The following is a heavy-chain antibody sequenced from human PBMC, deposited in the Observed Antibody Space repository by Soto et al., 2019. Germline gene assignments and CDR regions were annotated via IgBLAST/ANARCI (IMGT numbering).Heavy chain of an antibody. Sequence: QLQLQESGSGLVKPSQTLSLTCAVSGGSISSGGYSCNWIRQPPGKGLEWIGYIYHSGSTYYNPSLKSRVTISVDRSTNQFSLKLSSVTAADKAVYYCARGMTTVTTFDYWGQGTLVTVSS. D-gene: IGHD4-17*01. CDR1: GGSISSGGYS. CDR2: IYHSGST. V-gene: IGHV4-30-2*01. J-gene: IGHJ4*02. CDR3: ARGMTTVTTFDY.